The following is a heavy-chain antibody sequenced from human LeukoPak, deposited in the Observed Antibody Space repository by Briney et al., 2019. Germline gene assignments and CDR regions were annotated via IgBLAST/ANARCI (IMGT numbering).Heavy chain of an antibody. V-gene: IGHV1-46*01. CDR3: AREGYTAMAYYYYYGMDV. CDR1: GYTFTNYY. CDR2: INPSGGST. Sequence: ASVKVSCKASGYTFTNYYMHWVRQAPGQGLEWMGIINPSGGSTSYAQKFQGRVTMTRDTSTSTVYMELSSLRSEDTAVYYCAREGYTAMAYYYYYGMDVWGQGTTVTVSS. D-gene: IGHD5-18*01. J-gene: IGHJ6*02.